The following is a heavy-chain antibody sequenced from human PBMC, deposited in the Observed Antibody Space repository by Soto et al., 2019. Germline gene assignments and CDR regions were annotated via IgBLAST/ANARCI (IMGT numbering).Heavy chain of an antibody. Sequence: PSETLSLTCAVYGGSFSGYYWSWIRQPPGKGLEWIGEINHSGSTNYNPSLKSRVTISVDTSKNQFSLKLSSVTAADTAVYYCARVVDGCSSTSCYRPVMDVWGQGTTVIVSS. CDR3: ARVVDGCSSTSCYRPVMDV. CDR1: GGSFSGYY. CDR2: INHSGST. V-gene: IGHV4-34*01. D-gene: IGHD2-2*01. J-gene: IGHJ6*02.